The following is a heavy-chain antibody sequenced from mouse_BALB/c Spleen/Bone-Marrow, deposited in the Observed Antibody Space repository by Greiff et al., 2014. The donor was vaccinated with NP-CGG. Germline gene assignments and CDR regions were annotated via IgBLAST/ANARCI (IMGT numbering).Heavy chain of an antibody. CDR1: GFTFSSYA. CDR3: ARQDYYGSSPHWYFDV. CDR2: ISSGGSYT. Sequence: VQLQQSGGGLVKPGGSLKLSCAASGFTFSSYAMSWVRQAPEKRLEWVATISSGGSYTYYADSVKGRFTISRDIAKNTLYLQMSSLRSEDTAMYYCARQDYYGSSPHWYFDVWGAGTTVTVSS. J-gene: IGHJ1*01. V-gene: IGHV5-9-3*01. D-gene: IGHD1-1*01.